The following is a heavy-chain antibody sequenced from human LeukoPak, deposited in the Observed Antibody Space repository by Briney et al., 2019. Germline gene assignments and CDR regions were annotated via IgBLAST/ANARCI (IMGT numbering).Heavy chain of an antibody. V-gene: IGHV1-18*01. J-gene: IGHJ4*02. Sequence: ASVKVSCKASGYTFTSYGISWVRQAPGQGLEWMGWISAYNGNTNYAQKLQGRVTMTTDTSTSTAYMELRSLRSDDTAVYYCARVDSGSYSAHSLDYWGQGTLVTVSS. CDR3: ARVDSGSYSAHSLDY. CDR1: GYTFTSYG. CDR2: ISAYNGNT. D-gene: IGHD1-26*01.